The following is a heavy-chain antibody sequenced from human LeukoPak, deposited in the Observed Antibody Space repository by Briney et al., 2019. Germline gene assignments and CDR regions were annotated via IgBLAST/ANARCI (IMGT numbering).Heavy chain of an antibody. D-gene: IGHD2-15*01. CDR3: ARHNSGRGFFDS. Sequence: SETLSLTCTVSGGSINSYYWSWIRQPPGKGPEWIGYIYYSGSTNYNPSLKRRVTISVDPPQNQFFLKLTSVTAADTAVYYCARHNSGRGFFDSWGQGNLVTVSS. CDR1: GGSINSYY. J-gene: IGHJ4*02. CDR2: IYYSGST. V-gene: IGHV4-59*08.